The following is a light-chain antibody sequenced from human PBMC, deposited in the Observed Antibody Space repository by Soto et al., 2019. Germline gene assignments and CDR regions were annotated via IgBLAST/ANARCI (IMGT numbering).Light chain of an antibody. J-gene: IGLJ1*01. V-gene: IGLV2-8*01. CDR1: SGDVGGYNY. CDR2: EVS. CDR3: SSDAGSNTYV. Sequence: QSALTQPPSASGSPGQSVTISCTATSGDVGGYNYVSWYQQHPGKAPKLMIYEVSKRPSGVPDRFSGSKSGNTASLTVSGLQAEDEADYYCSSDAGSNTYVFGTGTRSPS.